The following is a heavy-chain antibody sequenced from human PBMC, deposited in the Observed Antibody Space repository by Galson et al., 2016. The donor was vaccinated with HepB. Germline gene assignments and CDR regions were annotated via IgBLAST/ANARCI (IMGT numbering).Heavy chain of an antibody. J-gene: IGHJ3*02. CDR1: GVSISTVHW. CDR2: IFHTGSA. D-gene: IGHD2-2*01. V-gene: IGHV4-4*02. CDR3: ARQAYCSTTSCLDRDTDAFDI. Sequence: SETLSLTCAVSGVSISTVHWWSWVRQSPGKGLEWIGEIFHTGSANYNPSLQSRVTMSVDPSKNQFSLKLSSVSAADTAVYYCARQAYCSTTSCLDRDTDAFDIWCQGTMVTVSS.